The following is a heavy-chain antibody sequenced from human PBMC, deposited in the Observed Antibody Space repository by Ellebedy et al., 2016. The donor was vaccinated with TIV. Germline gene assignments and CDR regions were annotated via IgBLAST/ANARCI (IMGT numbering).Heavy chain of an antibody. CDR2: IYYNGST. Sequence: SETLSLTCTVSGGSISSSSYYWGWIRQPQGKGLECIGSIYYNGSTYYNPSLKRRVTISVDTSKNQFSLKLSSVTAADTAVYYCAVRGPYSSSWYNFDYWGQGTLVTVSS. CDR3: AVRGPYSSSWYNFDY. CDR1: GGSISSSSYY. D-gene: IGHD6-13*01. V-gene: IGHV4-39*07. J-gene: IGHJ4*02.